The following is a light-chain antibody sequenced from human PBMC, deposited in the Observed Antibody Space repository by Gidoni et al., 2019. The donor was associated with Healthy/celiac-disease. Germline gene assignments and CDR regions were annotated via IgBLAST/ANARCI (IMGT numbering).Light chain of an antibody. Sequence: EIVLTQSPATLSLSPGERATLSCRASQSISSYLAWYQQKPGHAPRLLIYDASNRATGIPARFSGSGSGTDFTLTISSLEPEDFAVYYCQQSNNWLWTFGQGTKVEIK. CDR2: DAS. V-gene: IGKV3-11*01. J-gene: IGKJ1*01. CDR3: QQSNNWLWT. CDR1: QSISSY.